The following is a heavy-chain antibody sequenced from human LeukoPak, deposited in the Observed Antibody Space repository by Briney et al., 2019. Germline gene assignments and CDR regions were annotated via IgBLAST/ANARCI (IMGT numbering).Heavy chain of an antibody. Sequence: PGGSLRLSCAASGFTFSSYSMNWVRQAPGKGLEWVSSISSSSSYIFYADSVKGRFTISRDNAKNSLYLQMNSLRAEDTAVYYCARGNDFWSGYYSYYFDYWGQGTLVTVSS. V-gene: IGHV3-21*01. CDR2: ISSSSSYI. CDR3: ARGNDFWSGYYSYYFDY. D-gene: IGHD3-3*01. J-gene: IGHJ4*02. CDR1: GFTFSSYS.